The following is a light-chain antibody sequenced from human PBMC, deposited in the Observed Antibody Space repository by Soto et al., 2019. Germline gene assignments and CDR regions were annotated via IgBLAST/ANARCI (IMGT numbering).Light chain of an antibody. V-gene: IGLV2-14*01. CDR2: EVS. J-gene: IGLJ1*01. CDR3: SSYTSSSIDYV. Sequence: QSAQTQPASVSGSPGQSISISCTGTSSDVGGYNYVSWYQQHPGKAPKLMIYEVSNQPSGVSNRFSGSKSGNTASLTISGLQAEDEADYYCSSYTSSSIDYVFGTGTKVTVL. CDR1: SSDVGGYNY.